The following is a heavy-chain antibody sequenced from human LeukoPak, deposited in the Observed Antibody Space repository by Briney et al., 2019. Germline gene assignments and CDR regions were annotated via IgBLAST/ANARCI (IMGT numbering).Heavy chain of an antibody. V-gene: IGHV3-23*01. CDR1: GFTSSSYA. J-gene: IGHJ4*02. Sequence: GGSLRPSCAASGFTSSSYAMSWVRQAPGKGLEWVSAISGSGGSTYYADSVKGRFTISRDNSKNTLYLQMNSLRAEDTAVYYCASVTYYDSSGYYLGDYWGQGTLVTVSS. D-gene: IGHD3-22*01. CDR3: ASVTYYDSSGYYLGDY. CDR2: ISGSGGST.